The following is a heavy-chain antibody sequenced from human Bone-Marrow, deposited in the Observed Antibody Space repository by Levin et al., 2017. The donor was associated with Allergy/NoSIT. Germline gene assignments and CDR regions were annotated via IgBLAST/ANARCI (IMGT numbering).Heavy chain of an antibody. V-gene: IGHV3-30-3*01. CDR1: GFTFSSYA. CDR2: ISYDGSNK. CDR3: AREGKHSAFDY. Sequence: HPGGSLRLSCAASGFTFSSYAMHWVRQAPGKGLEWVAVISYDGSNKYYADSVKGRFTISRDNSKNTLYLQMNSLRAEDTAVYYCAREGKHSAFDYWGQGTLVTVSS. J-gene: IGHJ4*02.